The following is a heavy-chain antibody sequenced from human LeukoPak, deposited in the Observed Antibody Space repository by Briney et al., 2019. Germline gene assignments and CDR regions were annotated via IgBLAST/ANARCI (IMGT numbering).Heavy chain of an antibody. CDR2: VSHSGST. D-gene: IGHD1-26*01. Sequence: SETLSLTCAVSGGSLSSGGYAWSWIRQPAGKGLEWIGYVSHSGSTYNPSLKSRVTISIDRSRNQFSLRLSSVTAADTAVYYCARDLGGIYFDYWGQGTLVTVSS. J-gene: IGHJ4*02. CDR3: ARDLGGIYFDY. V-gene: IGHV4-30-2*01. CDR1: GGSLSSGGYA.